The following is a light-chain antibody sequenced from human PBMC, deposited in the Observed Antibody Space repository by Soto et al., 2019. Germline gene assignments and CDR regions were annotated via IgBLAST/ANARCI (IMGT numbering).Light chain of an antibody. CDR1: QSVNSHY. CDR2: DTS. CDR3: HPRSNWPQVT. Sequence: IVVMQSPVTLSLSPGERATLSCRASQSVNSHYLAWYQQKPGQAPRVLIFDTSRRATGVPDRFSGSGSGTDFTLTISSLEHADFAVYYCHPRSNWPQVTFGQGTRLEIK. V-gene: IGKV3D-20*02. J-gene: IGKJ5*01.